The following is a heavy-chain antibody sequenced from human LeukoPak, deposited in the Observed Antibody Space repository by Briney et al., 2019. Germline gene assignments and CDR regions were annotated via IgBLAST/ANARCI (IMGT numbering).Heavy chain of an antibody. V-gene: IGHV4-34*01. Sequence: PSETPSLTCAVYGGSFSGYYWSWIRQPPGKGLEWIGEINHSGSTNYNPSLKSRVTISVDTSKNQFSLKLSSVTAADTAVYYCARRDVLLWFGEFDYWGQGTLVTVSS. CDR1: GGSFSGYY. CDR2: INHSGST. J-gene: IGHJ4*02. D-gene: IGHD3-10*01. CDR3: ARRDVLLWFGEFDY.